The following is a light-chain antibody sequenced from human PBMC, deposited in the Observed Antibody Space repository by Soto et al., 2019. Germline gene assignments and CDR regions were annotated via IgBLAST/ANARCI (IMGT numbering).Light chain of an antibody. Sequence: QAVVTQEPSLTVSPGGTVTLTCASSTGAVTSGNYPSWFQQRPGQAPRTLIYTTNSKHSWTRARFSGSLLGDKAALTLSGVQPEDEADYYCLLYYGGAQLVFGGGTKVTVL. J-gene: IGLJ3*02. V-gene: IGLV7-43*01. CDR3: LLYYGGAQLV. CDR2: TTN. CDR1: TGAVTSGNY.